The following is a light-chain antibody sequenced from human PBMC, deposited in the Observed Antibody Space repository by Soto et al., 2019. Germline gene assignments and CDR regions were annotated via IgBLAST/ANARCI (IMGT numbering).Light chain of an antibody. CDR3: QQYGSSGT. Sequence: EIVMTQSPATLSVSPGERSTLSCRASQSVSSNLAWYQQKPGQSPSLLIYGESNRATGIPDRFSGSGSGTDFTLTISRLEPEDFAVYYCQQYGSSGTVGQGTKVEIK. V-gene: IGKV3-20*01. CDR1: QSVSSN. J-gene: IGKJ1*01. CDR2: GES.